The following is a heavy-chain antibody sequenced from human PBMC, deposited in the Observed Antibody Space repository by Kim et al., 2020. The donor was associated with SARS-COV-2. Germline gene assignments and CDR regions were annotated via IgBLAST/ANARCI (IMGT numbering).Heavy chain of an antibody. V-gene: IGHV1-46*01. Sequence: ASVKVSCKASGYTFTSYYMHWVRQAPGQGLEWMGIINPSGGSTSYAQKFQGRVTMTRDTSTSTVYMELSSLRSEDTAVYYCASLDSGWYFGDDAFDIWGQGTMVTVSS. J-gene: IGHJ3*02. CDR3: ASLDSGWYFGDDAFDI. CDR1: GYTFTSYY. CDR2: INPSGGST. D-gene: IGHD6-19*01.